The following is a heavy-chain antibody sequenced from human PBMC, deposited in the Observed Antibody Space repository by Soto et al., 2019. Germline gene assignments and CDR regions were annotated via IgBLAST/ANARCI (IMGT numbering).Heavy chain of an antibody. V-gene: IGHV3-7*01. CDR1: GFTFSSYW. CDR3: ARSIAARPNTFDY. CDR2: IKQDGSEK. J-gene: IGHJ4*02. D-gene: IGHD6-6*01. Sequence: GGSLRLSCAASGFTFSSYWMSWVRQAPGKGLEWVATIKQDGSEKYYVDSVKGRFTISRDNAKNSLYLQMNSLRAEDTAVYYCARSIAARPNTFDYWGQGTLVTVSS.